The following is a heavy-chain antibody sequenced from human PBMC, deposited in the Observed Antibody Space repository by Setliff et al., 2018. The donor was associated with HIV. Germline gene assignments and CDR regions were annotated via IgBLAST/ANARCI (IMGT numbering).Heavy chain of an antibody. CDR1: GGSFSGYY. D-gene: IGHD3-16*02. CDR3: ARGSYYDYVWGNYRYTGFDY. V-gene: IGHV4-34*01. CDR2: INHSGRT. J-gene: IGHJ4*02. Sequence: SETLSLTCAVYGGSFSGYYWSWIRQAPGKGLEWIGEINHSGRTKYNPSLKSRVTLSVDTSKHQFSLRLGSVTAADTAVYYCARGSYYDYVWGNYRYTGFDYWGQGTLVTVSS.